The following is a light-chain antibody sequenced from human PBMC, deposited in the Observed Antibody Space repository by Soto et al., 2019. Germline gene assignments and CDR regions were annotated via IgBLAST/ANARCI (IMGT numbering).Light chain of an antibody. V-gene: IGKV3-20*01. CDR1: QRITSTY. J-gene: IGKJ2*01. CDR2: DAS. CDR3: QQYGSSPYT. Sequence: EPVLMSTQGKLSLSPGRRATVSRRVRQRITSTYLAWYQQKPVQAPRLLIYDASNRATGIPDRFSCTGSGTDFTLSMSRLESEDFAVYYCQQYGSSPYTFGLGTKVDI.